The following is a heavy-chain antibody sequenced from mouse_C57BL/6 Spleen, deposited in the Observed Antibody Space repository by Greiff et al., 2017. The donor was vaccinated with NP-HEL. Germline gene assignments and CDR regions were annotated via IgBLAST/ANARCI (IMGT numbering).Heavy chain of an antibody. CDR3: ARQLRLRDAMDY. D-gene: IGHD3-2*02. J-gene: IGHJ4*01. CDR1: GFTFSDYY. Sequence: EVMLVESGGGLVQPGGSLKLSCAASGFTFSDYYMYWVRQTPEKRLEWVAYISNGGGSTYYPDTVKGRFTISRDNAKNTLYLQMSRLKSEDTAMYYCARQLRLRDAMDYWGQGTSVTVSS. V-gene: IGHV5-12*01. CDR2: ISNGGGST.